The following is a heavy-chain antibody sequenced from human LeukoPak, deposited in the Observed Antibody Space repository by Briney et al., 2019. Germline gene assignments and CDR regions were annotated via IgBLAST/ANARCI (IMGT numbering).Heavy chain of an antibody. CDR2: VDPENGET. CDR1: GDTFTDSY. CDR3: ARESYYLETTGSSIYYFDS. Sequence: ASVKVSCKASGDTFTDSYMHWVQQAPGKGLEWMGRVDPENGETLFAEKFQGRVTITADTSIDTTYMDLSSLRFEDTAVYYCARESYYLETTGSSIYYFDSWGQGTLVSVSS. J-gene: IGHJ4*02. D-gene: IGHD1-26*01. V-gene: IGHV1-69-2*01.